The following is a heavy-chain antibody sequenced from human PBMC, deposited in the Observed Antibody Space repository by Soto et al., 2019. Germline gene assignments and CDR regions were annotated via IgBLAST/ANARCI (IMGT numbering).Heavy chain of an antibody. J-gene: IGHJ6*02. Sequence: PGESLKISCKGSGYSFTSQWIGWVRQMPGKGLEWMGNIYPADSDTRYSPSFQGQVTISADKSIRTAYLQWSSLKASDTGIYYCARVSNSTASYYEYYGMDIWGQGTTVTVSS. CDR3: ARVSNSTASYYEYYGMDI. CDR2: IYPADSDT. CDR1: GYSFTSQW. D-gene: IGHD6-13*01. V-gene: IGHV5-51*01.